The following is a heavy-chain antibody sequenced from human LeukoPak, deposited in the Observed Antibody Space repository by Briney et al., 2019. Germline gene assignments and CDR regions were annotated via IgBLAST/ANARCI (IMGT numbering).Heavy chain of an antibody. CDR2: VYSGGSS. Sequence: GGSLRLSCAASGFTVSSNYMSWVRQAPGKGLEWVSVVYSGGSSHYADSVKGRFTISRDNSKNTLYLHMNSLRAEDTAVYYCATADSGSYYSGFDYWGQGTLVTVSS. CDR1: GFTVSSNY. V-gene: IGHV3-66*01. CDR3: ATADSGSYYSGFDY. D-gene: IGHD1-26*01. J-gene: IGHJ4*02.